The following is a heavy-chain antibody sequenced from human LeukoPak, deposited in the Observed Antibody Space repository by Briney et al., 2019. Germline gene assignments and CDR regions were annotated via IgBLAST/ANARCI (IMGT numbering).Heavy chain of an antibody. CDR3: AREVLMVYALQDSNWFDP. J-gene: IGHJ5*02. Sequence: ASVKVSCKASGYTFTSYGISWVRQAPGQGLEWMGRINPNSGGTNYAQKFQGRVTMTRDTSISTAYMELSRLRSDDTAVYYCAREVLMVYALQDSNWFDPWGQGTLVTVSS. D-gene: IGHD2-8*01. CDR1: GYTFTSYG. CDR2: INPNSGGT. V-gene: IGHV1-2*06.